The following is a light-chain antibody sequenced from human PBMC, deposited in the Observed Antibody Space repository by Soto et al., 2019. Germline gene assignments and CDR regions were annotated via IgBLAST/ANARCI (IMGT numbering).Light chain of an antibody. CDR2: GAS. J-gene: IGKJ1*01. CDR1: QFIDSY. V-gene: IGKV3-20*01. CDR3: QQYGSLSWT. Sequence: EIVLTQSPATLSLSPGERANLSFSASQFIDSYLAWYQQKPGQAPRLLIYGASSRATGIPDRFSGSGSGTDFTLTISRLEPEDFAVYYCQQYGSLSWTFGQGTKVDIK.